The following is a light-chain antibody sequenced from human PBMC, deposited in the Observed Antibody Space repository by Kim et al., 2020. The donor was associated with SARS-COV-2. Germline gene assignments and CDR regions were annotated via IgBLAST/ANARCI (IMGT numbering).Light chain of an antibody. CDR3: CSYAASYTWV. Sequence: GQSFTISCTGTSSDVGGYNYVSWYQQHPGKAPKLMIYDVSQRPSGVPDRFSGSRSGNTASLTISGLQAEDEADYYCCSYAASYTWVFGGGTQLTVL. CDR2: DVS. V-gene: IGLV2-11*01. CDR1: SSDVGGYNY. J-gene: IGLJ3*02.